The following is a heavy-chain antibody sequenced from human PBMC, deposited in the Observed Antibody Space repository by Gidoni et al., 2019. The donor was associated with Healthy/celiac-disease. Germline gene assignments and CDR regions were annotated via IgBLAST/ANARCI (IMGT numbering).Heavy chain of an antibody. CDR1: GFPFSSYA. J-gene: IGHJ4*02. V-gene: IGHV3-23*01. CDR3: AKDGDGSSSPEDLFDY. CDR2: ISGSGGST. Sequence: EVQLLESGGGLVQPGGSLRLSCAASGFPFSSYAMSWVRQAPGKGLEGVSAISGSGGSTYYADSVKGRFTIFRDNSKNTLYLQMNSLRAEDTAVYYCAKDGDGSSSPEDLFDYWGQGTLVTVSS. D-gene: IGHD6-6*01.